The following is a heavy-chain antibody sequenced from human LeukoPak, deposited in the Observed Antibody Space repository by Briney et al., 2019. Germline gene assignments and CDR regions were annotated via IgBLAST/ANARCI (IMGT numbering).Heavy chain of an antibody. Sequence: GGSLRLSCAASGFTFSSYAMHWVRQAPGKGLEWVAVISYDGSNKYYADSVKGRFTISRDNSKNTLYLQMNSLRAEDTAVYYCAKDIVVVVAANGYWFDPWGQGTLVTVSS. CDR2: ISYDGSNK. J-gene: IGHJ5*02. CDR1: GFTFSSYA. D-gene: IGHD2-15*01. CDR3: AKDIVVVVAANGYWFDP. V-gene: IGHV3-30*04.